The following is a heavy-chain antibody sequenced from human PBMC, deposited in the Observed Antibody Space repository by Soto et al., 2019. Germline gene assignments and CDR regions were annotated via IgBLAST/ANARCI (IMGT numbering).Heavy chain of an antibody. CDR2: IYYSGNT. D-gene: IGHD6-25*01. V-gene: IGHV4-61*01. CDR3: ARDTAAAAGLDY. Sequence: QVQLQESGPGLVKPSETLSLTCTVSGGSVSSGSYHWSWIRQSPGKGPEWIGYIYYSGNTNSNPSLKSRVTISVDTSKNQFSLKLRSVTAADTAVYYCARDTAAAAGLDYWGQGILVTVSS. J-gene: IGHJ4*02. CDR1: GGSVSSGSYH.